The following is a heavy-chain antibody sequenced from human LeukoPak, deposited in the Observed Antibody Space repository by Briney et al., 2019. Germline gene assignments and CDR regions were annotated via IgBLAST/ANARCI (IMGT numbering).Heavy chain of an antibody. CDR3: AREGEYPRGYFDL. CDR2: ISAYNGNT. D-gene: IGHD3-16*01. Sequence: ASVKVSCKASGYTFTGYYMHWVRQAPGQGLEWMGWISAYNGNTNYAQKLQGRVTMTTDTSTSTAYMELRSLRSDDTAVYYCAREGEYPRGYFDLWGRGTLVTVSS. CDR1: GYTFTGYY. J-gene: IGHJ2*01. V-gene: IGHV1-18*04.